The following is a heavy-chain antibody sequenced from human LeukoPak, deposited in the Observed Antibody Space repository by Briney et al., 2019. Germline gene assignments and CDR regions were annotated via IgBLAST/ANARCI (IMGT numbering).Heavy chain of an antibody. V-gene: IGHV4-34*01. D-gene: IGHD2-2*01. CDR3: ARTGQIVVVPAATNWFDP. CDR1: GGSFSGYY. J-gene: IGHJ5*02. CDR2: INHSGST. Sequence: SETLSLTCAVYGGSFSGYYWSWIRQPPGKGLEWIGEINHSGSTNYNPSLKSRVTISVDTAKNQFSLKLSSVTDADTAVYYCARTGQIVVVPAATNWFDPWGQGTLVTVSS.